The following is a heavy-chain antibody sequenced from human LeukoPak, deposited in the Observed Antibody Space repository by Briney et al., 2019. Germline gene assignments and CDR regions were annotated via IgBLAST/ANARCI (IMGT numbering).Heavy chain of an antibody. CDR2: IYYSGST. Sequence: PSETLSLTCTVSGGSISSYSWSWIRQPPGKGLEWIGYIYYSGSTNYNPSLKSRVTISVDTSKNQFSLKLSSVTAADTAVYYCARRAKYGGYDYWGQGTLVTVSS. J-gene: IGHJ4*02. CDR1: GGSISSYS. V-gene: IGHV4-59*08. D-gene: IGHD5-12*01. CDR3: ARRAKYGGYDY.